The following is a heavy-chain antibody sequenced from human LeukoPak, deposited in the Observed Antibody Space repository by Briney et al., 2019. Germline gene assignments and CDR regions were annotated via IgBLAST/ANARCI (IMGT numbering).Heavy chain of an antibody. CDR1: GFTFSTYA. CDR3: AKDPRAGIQLWSSGLDY. J-gene: IGHJ4*02. V-gene: IGHV3-23*01. Sequence: PGGSLRPSCAASGFTFSTYAMSWVRQAPGKGLEWVSAMTGSGDSTYYADSVKGRFTISRDNSKNTLYLQMNSLRADDTAVYYCAKDPRAGIQLWSSGLDYWGQGTLVTVSS. CDR2: MTGSGDST. D-gene: IGHD5-18*01.